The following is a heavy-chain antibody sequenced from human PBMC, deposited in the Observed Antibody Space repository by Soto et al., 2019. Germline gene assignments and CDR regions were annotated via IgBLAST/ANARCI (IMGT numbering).Heavy chain of an antibody. D-gene: IGHD2-2*01. Sequence: SETLSLTCTVSGGSVSSGSYYWSWIRQPPGKGLEWIGYIYYSGSTNYNPSLKSRVTISVDTSKNQFSLKLSSVTAADTAVYYCAREGTVPAAMFEGGDWFDPWGQGTLVTVSS. CDR3: AREGTVPAAMFEGGDWFDP. CDR2: IYYSGST. CDR1: GGSVSSGSYY. V-gene: IGHV4-61*01. J-gene: IGHJ5*02.